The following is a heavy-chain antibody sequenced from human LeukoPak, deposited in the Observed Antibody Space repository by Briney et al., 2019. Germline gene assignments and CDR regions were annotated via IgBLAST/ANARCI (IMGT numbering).Heavy chain of an antibody. CDR2: IYYSGST. D-gene: IGHD6-13*01. Sequence: SETLSLTCTVSGGSISSFLWSWIGQPPGKALEWIGYIYYSGSTNYNPSLKSRVTISVDTSKNQFSLKVASVTAADTAVYYCARSYSRSLSHSYWGQGTLVTVSS. J-gene: IGHJ4*02. CDR1: GGSISSFL. V-gene: IGHV4-59*08. CDR3: ARSYSRSLSHSY.